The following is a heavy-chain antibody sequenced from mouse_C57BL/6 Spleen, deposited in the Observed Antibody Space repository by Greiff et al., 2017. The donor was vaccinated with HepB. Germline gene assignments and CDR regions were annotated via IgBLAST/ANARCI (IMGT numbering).Heavy chain of an antibody. CDR3: ARDGSSGYFDY. J-gene: IGHJ2*01. D-gene: IGHD1-1*01. Sequence: EVQLQQSGPELVKPGASVKISCKASGYTFTDYYMNWVKQSHGKSLEWIGDINPNNGGTSYNQKFKGKATLTVDKSSSTAYRELRSLTSEDSAVYYCARDGSSGYFDYWGQGTTLTVSS. CDR2: INPNNGGT. V-gene: IGHV1-26*01. CDR1: GYTFTDYY.